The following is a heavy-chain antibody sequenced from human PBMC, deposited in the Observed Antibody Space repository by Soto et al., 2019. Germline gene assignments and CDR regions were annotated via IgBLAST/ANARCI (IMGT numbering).Heavy chain of an antibody. V-gene: IGHV3-33*01. Sequence: QVLLVESGGGVVQPGRSLRLSCAASGFTFSSYGIHWVRQAPGKGLEWVALIWHDGSNKYYADSVKGRFTISRDNSKNTLYLEMNRPRGEEKAFYLCARELIGYCSGCRCSSYLLDYWGQGTLVTVSS. CDR1: GFTFSSYG. J-gene: IGHJ4*02. CDR3: ARELIGYCSGCRCSSYLLDY. D-gene: IGHD2-15*01. CDR2: IWHDGSNK.